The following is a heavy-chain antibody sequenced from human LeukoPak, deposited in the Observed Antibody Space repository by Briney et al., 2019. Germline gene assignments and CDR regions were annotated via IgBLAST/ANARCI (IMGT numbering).Heavy chain of an antibody. J-gene: IGHJ3*02. D-gene: IGHD1-26*01. CDR3: ARDLLSSGSYRDAFDI. Sequence: GGSLRLSCAASGFTFSSYWMHWVRQAPGKGLVWASRINSDGSSTSYADSVKGRFTISRDNAENTLYLQMNSLGAEDTAVYYCARDLLSSGSYRDAFDIWGQGTMVTVSS. V-gene: IGHV3-74*01. CDR2: INSDGSST. CDR1: GFTFSSYW.